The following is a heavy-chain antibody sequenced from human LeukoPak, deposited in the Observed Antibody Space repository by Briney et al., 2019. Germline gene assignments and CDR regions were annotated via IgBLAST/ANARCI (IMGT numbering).Heavy chain of an antibody. CDR3: ARGPSHIDY. J-gene: IGHJ4*02. Sequence: GGSLRLSCAASGFTFNIYEMNWVRQAPGKGLEWASYISSSGSTIYYAGSVKGRFTISRDNAKNSLYLQMNSLRAEDTAVYYCARGPSHIDYWGQGTLVTVSS. CDR2: ISSSGSTI. CDR1: GFTFNIYE. V-gene: IGHV3-48*03.